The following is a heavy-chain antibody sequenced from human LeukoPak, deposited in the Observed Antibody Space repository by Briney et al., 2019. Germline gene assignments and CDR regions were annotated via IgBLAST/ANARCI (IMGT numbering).Heavy chain of an antibody. CDR2: ISSSGNTI. J-gene: IGHJ4*02. Sequence: GRSLRPSCAVSGLTFSDYYMSWMRHAPGKGLEWVSYISSSGNTIYYADSVKGRFTISRDNAKNSRYLQMNSLRAEDTAVYYCARGRRYGDYWGQGTLVTVSS. V-gene: IGHV3-11*01. CDR1: GLTFSDYY. CDR3: ARGRRYGDY. D-gene: IGHD3-16*01.